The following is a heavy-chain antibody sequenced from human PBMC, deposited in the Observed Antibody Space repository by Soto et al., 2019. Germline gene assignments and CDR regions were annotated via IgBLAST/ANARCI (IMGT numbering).Heavy chain of an antibody. CDR3: ARDPVDTAMVKSYYGTDV. CDR2: IIPIFGTA. D-gene: IGHD5-18*01. Sequence: ASVKVSCKASGGTFSSYAISWVRQAPGQGLEWMGGIIPIFGTANYAQKFQGRVTITADKSTSTAYMELSSLRSEDTAVYYCARDPVDTAMVKSYYGTDVWGQGTTVTVSS. V-gene: IGHV1-69*06. J-gene: IGHJ6*02. CDR1: GGTFSSYA.